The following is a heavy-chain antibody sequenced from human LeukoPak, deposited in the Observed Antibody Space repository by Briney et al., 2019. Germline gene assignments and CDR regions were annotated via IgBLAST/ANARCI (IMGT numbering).Heavy chain of an antibody. Sequence: SETLSLTCTVSGGSISSYYWSWIRQPPGKGLEWIGYIYYSGSTNYNPSLKSRVTISVDTSKNQFSLKLSSVTAADTAVYYCARGDLPEYFQHWGQGTLVTVSS. V-gene: IGHV4-59*01. J-gene: IGHJ1*01. CDR1: GGSISSYY. CDR3: ARGDLPEYFQH. D-gene: IGHD4-17*01. CDR2: IYYSGST.